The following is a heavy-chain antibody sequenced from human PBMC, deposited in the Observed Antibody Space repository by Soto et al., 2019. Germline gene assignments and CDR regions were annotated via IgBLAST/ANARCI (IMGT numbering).Heavy chain of an antibody. CDR3: ARDPHEGVYDY. CDR2: MRPNSGGA. J-gene: IGHJ4*02. D-gene: IGHD3-16*01. V-gene: IGHV1-2*02. CDR1: GYTFTGYY. Sequence: QVQLVQSGAEVKKPGASVKVSCKASGYTFTGYYLHWIRQAPRQGLEWMGWMRPNSGGANYAQKFQGRVSMTRDTSISTFYMELSRLRSDDTAVYYCARDPHEGVYDYWGQGTLVTVSS.